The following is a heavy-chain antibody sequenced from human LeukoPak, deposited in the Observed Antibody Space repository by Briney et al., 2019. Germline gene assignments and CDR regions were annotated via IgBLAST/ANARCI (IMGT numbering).Heavy chain of an antibody. J-gene: IGHJ4*02. V-gene: IGHV3-74*01. D-gene: IGHD2-15*01. CDR3: AREGWLDY. CDR1: GFTPNDDY. Sequence: GGALRLSLAAPGFTPNDDYMSWVRQAPGKGLVWVSRINTDGSSTNYADSVKGRFTISRDNAKNTLYLQMNSLRAEDTAVYYCAREGWLDYWGQGTLVTVSS. CDR2: INTDGSST.